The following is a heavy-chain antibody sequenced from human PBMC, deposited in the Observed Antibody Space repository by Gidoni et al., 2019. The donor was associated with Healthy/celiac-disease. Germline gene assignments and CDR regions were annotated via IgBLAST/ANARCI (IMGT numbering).Heavy chain of an antibody. CDR2: IYTSGST. J-gene: IGHJ6*02. V-gene: IGHV4-61*02. CDR3: ARAGVGARLRSGEYYYYGMDV. CDR1: GGSLSRGSYY. D-gene: IGHD1-26*01. Sequence: QVQLQESGPGLVKPSQTLSLPCTVSGGSLSRGSYYWSWIRPPAGKGLEWIGRIYTSGSTNYNPTLKSRVTISVDTSKNQFSLKLSSVTAADTAVYYCARAGVGARLRSGEYYYYGMDVWGQGATVTVSS.